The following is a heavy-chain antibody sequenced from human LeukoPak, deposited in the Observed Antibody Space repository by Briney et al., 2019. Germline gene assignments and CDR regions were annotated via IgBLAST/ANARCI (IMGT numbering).Heavy chain of an antibody. CDR3: AAQPCSVGRCYLDY. CDR1: GFTLSSHN. Sequence: GGSLRLSCVASGFTLSSHNINWVRQAPGKGLEWVAVISYHGSDKFYADSVKGRFTISRDNSKNTLFLQMNSLGADDTAVYYCAAQPCSVGRCYLDYWGQGTLVTVSS. D-gene: IGHD2-15*01. CDR2: ISYHGSDK. J-gene: IGHJ4*02. V-gene: IGHV3-30*03.